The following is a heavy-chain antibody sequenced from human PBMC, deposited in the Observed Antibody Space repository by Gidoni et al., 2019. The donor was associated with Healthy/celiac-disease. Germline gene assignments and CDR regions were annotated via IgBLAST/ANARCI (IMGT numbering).Heavy chain of an antibody. V-gene: IGHV3-9*01. Sequence: EVQLVESGGGLVQPGRSLILSCAASGFPFDDYAMHWDRQAPGNGLEWVSGISVNSGSIGYADSVKGRFTISRDNAKNSLYLQMNSLRAEDTALYYCAKGQRLVPYYFDYWGQGTLVTVSS. CDR3: AKGQRLVPYYFDY. CDR1: GFPFDDYA. CDR2: ISVNSGSI. D-gene: IGHD6-13*01. J-gene: IGHJ4*02.